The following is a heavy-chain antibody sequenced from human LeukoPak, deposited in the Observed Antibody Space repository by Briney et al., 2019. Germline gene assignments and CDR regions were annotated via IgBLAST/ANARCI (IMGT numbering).Heavy chain of an antibody. D-gene: IGHD3-10*01. V-gene: IGHV3-23*01. CDR1: GFTFSSYA. J-gene: IGHJ4*02. Sequence: GGSLRLSCAASGFTFSSYAMSWVRQAPGKGLEWVSAISGSGGSTNYADSVKGRFTISRDNSKNTLYLQMNSLRAEDTAVYYCAINSRYGSGSYHVYWGQGTLVTVSS. CDR2: ISGSGGST. CDR3: AINSRYGSGSYHVY.